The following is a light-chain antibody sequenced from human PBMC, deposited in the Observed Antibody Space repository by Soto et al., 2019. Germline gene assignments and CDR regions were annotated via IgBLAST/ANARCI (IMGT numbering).Light chain of an antibody. J-gene: IGKJ3*01. V-gene: IGKV3-20*01. CDR2: GAS. Sequence: ESVLTQSPGTLSLSPGERATLSCRASQSVSSSYLAWYQQHPGQAPRLLVYGASSRAPGIPDRFSGSGSGTDLTLTISRVEPEDFAVYYCQHHGSSPFPFGPGPRVDIK. CDR1: QSVSSSY. CDR3: QHHGSSPFP.